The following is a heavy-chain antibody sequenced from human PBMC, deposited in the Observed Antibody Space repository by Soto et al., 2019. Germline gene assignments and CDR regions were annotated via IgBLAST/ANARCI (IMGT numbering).Heavy chain of an antibody. CDR2: IIPIFGTA. J-gene: IGHJ5*02. CDR1: GGTFSSYA. CDR3: ARALAAGTAPWFDP. D-gene: IGHD6-13*01. V-gene: IGHV1-69*13. Sequence: ASVKVSCKASGGTFSSYAISWVRQAPGQGLEWMGGIIPIFGTANYGQKFQGRVTITADESTSTAYMELSSLRSEDTAVYYCARALAAGTAPWFDPWGQGTLVTVSS.